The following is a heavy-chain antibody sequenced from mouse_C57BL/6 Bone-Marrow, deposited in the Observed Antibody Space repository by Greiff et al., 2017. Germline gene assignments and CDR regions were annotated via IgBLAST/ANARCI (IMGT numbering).Heavy chain of an antibody. Sequence: GQVVESGGGFVQPGGSLKLSCAASGFTFSDYGMAWVRQAPRKGPEWVAFISNLAYSIYYADTVTGRFTISRENAKNTLYLEMSSLRSEDTAMYYCARQYYGSSSAMDYWGQGTSVTVSS. V-gene: IGHV5-15*04. CDR2: ISNLAYSI. D-gene: IGHD1-1*01. CDR3: ARQYYGSSSAMDY. CDR1: GFTFSDYG. J-gene: IGHJ4*01.